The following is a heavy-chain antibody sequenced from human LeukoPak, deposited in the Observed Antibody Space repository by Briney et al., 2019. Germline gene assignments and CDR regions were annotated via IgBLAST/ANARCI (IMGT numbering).Heavy chain of an antibody. CDR2: FFYSGST. CDR3: ARDRLLRGSSAFDI. J-gene: IGHJ3*02. V-gene: IGHV4-59*01. D-gene: IGHD6-6*01. CDR1: GGSISSYY. Sequence: SETLSLTCTVSGGSISSYYWSWIRQPPGKGLEWIGHFFYSGSTNYNPSLKSRLTISADTSKNQFSLRLNSVTAADTAVYYCARDRLLRGSSAFDIWGQGTMVTVSS.